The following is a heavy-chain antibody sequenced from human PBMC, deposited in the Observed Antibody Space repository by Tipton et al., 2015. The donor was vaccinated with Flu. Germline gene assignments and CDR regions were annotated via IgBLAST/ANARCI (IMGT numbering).Heavy chain of an antibody. J-gene: IGHJ4*02. D-gene: IGHD6-19*01. V-gene: IGHV4-59*08. CDR1: GGSISSYY. CDR2: IYYSGST. CDR3: ARHPESSGWEYYFDY. Sequence: TLSLTCTVSGGSISSYYWSWIRQPPGKGLEWIGYIYYSGSTNYNPSLKSRVTISVDTSKNQFSLKLSSVTAADTAVYSCARHPESSGWEYYFDYGGQGTLVTASS.